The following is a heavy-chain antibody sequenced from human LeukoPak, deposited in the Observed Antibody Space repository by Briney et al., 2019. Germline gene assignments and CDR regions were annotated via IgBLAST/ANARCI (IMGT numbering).Heavy chain of an antibody. Sequence: GEPLRHPCVASGFPLSFYRMSWVPHAPGKGVEGVANIRRDGSEKNYVDSVKGRLPISRDNAKNSLYLQMNSLRVQDTAVYYCARDGFDWGQGALVTVSS. CDR2: IRRDGSEK. J-gene: IGHJ4*02. V-gene: IGHV3-7*01. CDR1: GFPLSFYR. CDR3: ARDGFD. D-gene: IGHD5-12*01.